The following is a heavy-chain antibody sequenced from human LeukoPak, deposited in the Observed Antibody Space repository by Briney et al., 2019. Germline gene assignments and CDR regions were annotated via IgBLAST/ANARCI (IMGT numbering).Heavy chain of an antibody. CDR1: GFTFSSYG. V-gene: IGHV3-23*01. J-gene: IGHJ4*02. Sequence: AGGSLRLSCAASGFTFSSYGMSWVRRAPGKGLEWVSAISGSGGSTYYADSVKGRFTISRDNSKNTLYLQMNSLRAEDTAVYYCAKAKSSSWLIYFDYWGQGTLVTVSS. D-gene: IGHD6-13*01. CDR3: AKAKSSSWLIYFDY. CDR2: ISGSGGST.